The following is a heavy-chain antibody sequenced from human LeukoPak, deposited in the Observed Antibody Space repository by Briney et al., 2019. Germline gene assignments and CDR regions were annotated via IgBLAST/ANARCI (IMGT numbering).Heavy chain of an antibody. CDR2: INPNSGGT. Sequence: ASVKVSCKASGYTFTGYYMHWVRQAPGQGLEWMGWINPNSGGTNYAQKFQGRVTMTRDTSISTAYMELSRLRSDDTAVYYCARDREPKEQQPDHWGQGTLVTVSS. D-gene: IGHD6-13*01. CDR1: GYTFTGYY. CDR3: ARDREPKEQQPDH. V-gene: IGHV1-2*02. J-gene: IGHJ5*02.